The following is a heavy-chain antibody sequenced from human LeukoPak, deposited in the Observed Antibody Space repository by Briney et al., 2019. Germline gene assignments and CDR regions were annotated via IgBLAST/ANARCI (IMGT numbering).Heavy chain of an antibody. CDR1: GGSISSSSYY. Sequence: SETLSLTCTVSGGSISSSSYYWGWIRQPPGKGLEWIGSIYYSGSTYYNPSLKSRVTISVDTSKNQFSLKLSSVTAADTAVYYCARRWIKTAFDYWGQGTLVTVSS. J-gene: IGHJ4*02. D-gene: IGHD2-2*03. CDR2: IYYSGST. CDR3: ARRWIKTAFDY. V-gene: IGHV4-39*07.